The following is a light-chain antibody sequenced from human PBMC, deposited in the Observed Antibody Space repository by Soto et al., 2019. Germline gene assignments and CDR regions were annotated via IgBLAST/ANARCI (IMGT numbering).Light chain of an antibody. CDR2: GAS. Sequence: EIVLTQSPGTLSLSPGERATRSWRASQSVSNNYLAWYQQKPGQAPRLLIYGASNRATGIPDRFSDSGSGTDFTLTISRLEPEDFATYYCQKGNSGPITFGQGTRLEIK. J-gene: IGKJ5*01. CDR3: QKGNSGPIT. V-gene: IGKV3-20*01. CDR1: QSVSNNY.